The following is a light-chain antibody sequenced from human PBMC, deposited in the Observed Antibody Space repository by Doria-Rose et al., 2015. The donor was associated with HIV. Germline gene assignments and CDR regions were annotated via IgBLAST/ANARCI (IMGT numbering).Light chain of an antibody. CDR2: DGS. J-gene: IGKJ1*01. V-gene: IGKV3-20*01. CDR1: QSFSSTY. Sequence: EIVLTQSPGTLSLSPGERATLSCRASQSFSSTYLAWYQQKPVQAPSLLIYDGSTRATGIPDRFSASGAGTDFTLNINRLEPEDLALYYCHQYGTSWTFGQGTKVEI. CDR3: HQYGTSWT.